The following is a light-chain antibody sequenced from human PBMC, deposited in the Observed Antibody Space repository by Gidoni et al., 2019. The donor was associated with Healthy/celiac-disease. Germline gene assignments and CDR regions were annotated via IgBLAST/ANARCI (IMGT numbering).Light chain of an antibody. Sequence: QSVLTQPPSASAAPGQKVTISCSGSSSNIGNNYVSWYQQLPGTAPNLLIYENNKRPSGIPDRFSGSKSGTSATLGITGLQTGDEADYYCGTWDSSLSAGVFGGGTKLTVL. CDR1: SSNIGNNY. CDR3: GTWDSSLSAGV. J-gene: IGLJ3*02. V-gene: IGLV1-51*02. CDR2: ENN.